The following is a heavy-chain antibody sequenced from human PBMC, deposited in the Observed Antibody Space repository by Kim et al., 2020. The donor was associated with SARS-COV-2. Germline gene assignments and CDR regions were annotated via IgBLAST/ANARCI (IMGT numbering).Heavy chain of an antibody. CDR2: INTNTGNP. V-gene: IGHV7-4-1*02. CDR3: ARDGPLVGATSYYGMDV. CDR1: GYTFTSYA. D-gene: IGHD1-26*01. J-gene: IGHJ6*02. Sequence: ASVKVSCKASGYTFTSYAMNWVRQALGQGLEWMGWINTNTGNPTYAQGFTGRFVFSLDTSVSTAYLQISSLKAEDTAVYYCARDGPLVGATSYYGMDVWGQGTTVTVSS.